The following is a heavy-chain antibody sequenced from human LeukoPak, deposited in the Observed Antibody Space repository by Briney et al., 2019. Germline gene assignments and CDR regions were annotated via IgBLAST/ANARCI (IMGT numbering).Heavy chain of an antibody. J-gene: IGHJ4*02. CDR1: GFTFSSFA. CDR3: EKHFDSSGRPRAGFDH. D-gene: IGHD3-22*01. Sequence: PGGSLRLSCAASGFTFSSFAMTWVRQAPGKGLEWVSATSGSGGSTYYADSVKGRFTISRDNSKNTLYLLMGSLRPEDTAIYYCEKHFDSSGRPRAGFDHWGQGTLVTVSS. V-gene: IGHV3-23*01. CDR2: TSGSGGST.